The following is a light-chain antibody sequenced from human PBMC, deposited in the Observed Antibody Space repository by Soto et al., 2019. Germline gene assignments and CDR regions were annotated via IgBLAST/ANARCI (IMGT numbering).Light chain of an antibody. CDR2: EVS. V-gene: IGLV2-8*01. CDR1: SSDVGGYNY. Sequence: SFLTQPPSASGSPGQSVTISCTGTSSDVGGYNYVSWFQQHPGKAPKLMIYEVSKRPSGVPGRFSGSKSGNTASLTVSGLQAEDEADYYCSSFAGSDNVVFGGGTKVTVL. CDR3: SSFAGSDNVV. J-gene: IGLJ2*01.